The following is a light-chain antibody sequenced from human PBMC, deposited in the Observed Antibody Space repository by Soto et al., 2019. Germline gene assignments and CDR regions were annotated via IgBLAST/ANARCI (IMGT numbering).Light chain of an antibody. J-gene: IGKJ1*01. Sequence: EIVLTQSPGTLSLSPGERATLSCRASQSVSANYLAWYQQKPGQAPRLLIYVASTRATGIPDRFSGSGSGADFTLTINRLEPEDFAVYYCQQYGTLPRTFGQGTKVEIK. V-gene: IGKV3-20*01. CDR3: QQYGTLPRT. CDR1: QSVSANY. CDR2: VAS.